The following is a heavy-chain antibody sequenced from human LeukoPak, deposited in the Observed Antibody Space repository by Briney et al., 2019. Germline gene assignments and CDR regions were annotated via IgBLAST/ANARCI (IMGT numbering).Heavy chain of an antibody. CDR1: GGSISSGGYS. Sequence: RASETLSLTCAASGGSISSGGYSWSWIRQPPGKGLEWIGYIYHSGSTYYNPSLKSRVTISVDRSKNQFSLTLSSVTAADTAVYYCARGPVGSGYDSGFDYWGQGTLVTVSS. J-gene: IGHJ4*02. CDR2: IYHSGST. V-gene: IGHV4-30-2*01. CDR3: ARGPVGSGYDSGFDY. D-gene: IGHD5-12*01.